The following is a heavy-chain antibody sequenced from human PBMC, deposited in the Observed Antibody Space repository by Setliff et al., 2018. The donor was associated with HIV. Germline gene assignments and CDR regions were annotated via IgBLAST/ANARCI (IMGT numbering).Heavy chain of an antibody. D-gene: IGHD3-22*01. CDR1: GVTFNTHA. CDR3: ARHYFDSNSYYRPPFDS. V-gene: IGHV1-69*10. CDR2: IIPVRGLA. Sequence: ASVKVSCKASGVTFNTHAFSWVRQAPGQGLEWMGGIIPVRGLANYARNFQGRVTITADTSTNTAYLEVVSLRSEDTAIYYCARHYFDSNSYYRPPFDSWGQGTPVTSPQ. J-gene: IGHJ5*01.